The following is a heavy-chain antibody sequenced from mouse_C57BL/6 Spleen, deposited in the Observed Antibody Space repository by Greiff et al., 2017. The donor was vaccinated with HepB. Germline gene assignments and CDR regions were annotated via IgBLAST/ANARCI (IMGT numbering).Heavy chain of an antibody. J-gene: IGHJ2*01. CDR3: ARDRGLLTVVATGSYFDY. CDR1: GYSITSGYY. D-gene: IGHD1-1*01. V-gene: IGHV3-6*01. CDR2: ISYDGSN. Sequence: VQLKESGPGLVKPSQSLSLTCSVTGYSITSGYYWNWIRQFPGNKLEWMGYISYDGSNNYNPSLKNRISITRDTSKNQFFLKLNSVTTEDTATYYCARDRGLLTVVATGSYFDYWGQGTTLTVSS.